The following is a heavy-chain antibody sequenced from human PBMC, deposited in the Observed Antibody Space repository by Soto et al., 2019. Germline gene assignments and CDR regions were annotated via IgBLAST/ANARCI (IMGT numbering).Heavy chain of an antibody. CDR1: GYTFTGYY. J-gene: IGHJ3*02. V-gene: IGHV1-2*02. CDR2: INPNSGGT. D-gene: IGHD3-16*02. CDR3: ASALPMITFGGVIVRSDAFDI. Sequence: ASVKVSCKASGYTFTGYYMHSVRQAPGQGLEWMGWINPNSGGTNYAQKFQGRVTMTRDTSISTAYMELSRLRSDDTAVYYCASALPMITFGGVIVRSDAFDIWGQGTMVT.